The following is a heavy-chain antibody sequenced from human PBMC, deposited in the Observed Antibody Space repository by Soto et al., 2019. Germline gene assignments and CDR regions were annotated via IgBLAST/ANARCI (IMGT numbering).Heavy chain of an antibody. CDR3: AHSPWGAAPDY. CDR2: IYWNDDK. J-gene: IGHJ4*02. CDR1: GFSVSARGVG. Sequence: LVNPTQTLTLTCALSGFSVSARGVGVGWIRQPPGKALEWLAIIYWNDDKLYRPSLQSRLTITKDTSKNQVVLTMTNMDPVDTATYYCAHSPWGAAPDYWGQGTPVTVSS. V-gene: IGHV2-5*01. D-gene: IGHD3-16*01.